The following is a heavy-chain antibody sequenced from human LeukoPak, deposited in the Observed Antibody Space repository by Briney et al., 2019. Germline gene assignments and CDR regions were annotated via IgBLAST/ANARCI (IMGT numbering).Heavy chain of an antibody. D-gene: IGHD1-26*01. V-gene: IGHV3-11*05. CDR3: ARVVGATTGYYFDY. CDR1: GFSFSDHN. J-gene: IGHJ4*02. Sequence: GGSLRLSCAVSGFSFSDHNMNWVRQAPGKGLEWVSYISSSSSYTNYADSVKGRFTISRDNAKNSLYLQMNSLRAEDTAVYYCARVVGATTGYYFDYWGQGTLVTVSS. CDR2: ISSSSSYT.